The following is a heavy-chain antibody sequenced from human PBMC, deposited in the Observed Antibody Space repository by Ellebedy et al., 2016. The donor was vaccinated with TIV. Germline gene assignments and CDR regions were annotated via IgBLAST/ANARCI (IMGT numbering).Heavy chain of an antibody. CDR3: ARSVRYFDDFDY. CDR1: GFTFSDYY. D-gene: IGHD3-9*01. CDR2: ISSSSSYT. J-gene: IGHJ4*02. V-gene: IGHV3-11*06. Sequence: GESLKISXAASGFTFSDYYMSWIRQAPGKGLEWVSYISSSSSYTNYADSVKGRFTISRDNSKNTLYLQMNSLRAEDTAVYYCARSVRYFDDFDYWGQGTLVTVSS.